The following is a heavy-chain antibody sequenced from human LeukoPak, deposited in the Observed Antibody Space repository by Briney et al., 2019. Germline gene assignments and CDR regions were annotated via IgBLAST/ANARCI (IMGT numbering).Heavy chain of an antibody. D-gene: IGHD2-2*01. J-gene: IGHJ4*02. V-gene: IGHV1-2*02. CDR1: GYTFTGYY. CDR2: INPNSGGT. Sequence: GASVKVSCKASGYTFTGYYMHWVRQAPGQGLEWMGWINPNSGGTNYAQKFQGRVTMTRDTSISTAYMELSSLRSEDTAVYYCARGYCSSTSCSLDFDYWGQGTLVTVSS. CDR3: ARGYCSSTSCSLDFDY.